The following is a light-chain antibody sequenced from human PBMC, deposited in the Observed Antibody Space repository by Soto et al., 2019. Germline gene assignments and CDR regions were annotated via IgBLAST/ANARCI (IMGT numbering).Light chain of an antibody. CDR2: DVS. Sequence: QSALTQPRSVSGSPGQSVTISFTGTSSDVGGYNYVSWYQQHPGKAPKLMIYDVSKRPSGVPDRFSGSKSGNTASLTISGLQAEDEADYDCCSYAGSYTFQWVFGGGTKLTVL. CDR3: CSYAGSYTFQWV. V-gene: IGLV2-11*01. CDR1: SSDVGGYNY. J-gene: IGLJ3*02.